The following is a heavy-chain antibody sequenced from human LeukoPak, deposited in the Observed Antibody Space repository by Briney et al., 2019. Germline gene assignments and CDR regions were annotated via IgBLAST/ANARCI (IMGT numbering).Heavy chain of an antibody. J-gene: IGHJ4*02. V-gene: IGHV3-48*03. Sequence: GGSLRLSCAASGFTLRSYEMNWVRQAPGKGLEWVSYISRSGSKIYYVDSVKGRFTISRDNAKNSLYLQMNSLRAEDTAVYYCASDPNNSGWSTHDYWGQGIVVTVSS. CDR3: ASDPNNSGWSTHDY. CDR2: ISRSGSKI. D-gene: IGHD6-19*01. CDR1: GFTLRSYE.